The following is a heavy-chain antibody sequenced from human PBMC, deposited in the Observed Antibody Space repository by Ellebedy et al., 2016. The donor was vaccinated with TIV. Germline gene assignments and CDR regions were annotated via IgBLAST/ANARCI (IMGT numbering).Heavy chain of an antibody. CDR2: VNPNSGYT. Sequence: ASVKVSCXASGYTFISYDIHWVRQAPGQGLEWMGWVNPNSGYTGYAQMFQGRVTMTRNTSINTAYMELRSLRSDDTAVYYCGTPMVGDFSYYYMDVWGKGTTVTVSS. V-gene: IGHV1-8*01. J-gene: IGHJ6*03. CDR3: GTPMVGDFSYYYMDV. D-gene: IGHD5-18*01. CDR1: GYTFISYD.